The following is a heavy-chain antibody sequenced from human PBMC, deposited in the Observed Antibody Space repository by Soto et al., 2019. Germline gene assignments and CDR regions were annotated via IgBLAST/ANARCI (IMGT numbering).Heavy chain of an antibody. V-gene: IGHV1-69*01. Sequence: QVQLVQSGAEVKRPGSSVKVSCKASGGKFSTFAINWVRQAPGHGLGWMGGIIPLFGEANYARKCQGRVTLTADESTTTSFKGPSRLRSVDPAVYYCAGGVYSDVPTDVYVNWRAPLWGQGTRITVTS. CDR2: IIPLFGEA. CDR1: GGKFSTFA. D-gene: IGHD1-1*01. J-gene: IGHJ4*02. CDR3: AGGVYSDVPTDVYVNWRAPL.